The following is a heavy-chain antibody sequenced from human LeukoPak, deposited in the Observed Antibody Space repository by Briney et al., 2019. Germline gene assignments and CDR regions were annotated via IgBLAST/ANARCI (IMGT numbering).Heavy chain of an antibody. V-gene: IGHV1-2*02. CDR3: ARDRYGDGFAHFDY. CDR2: ITPSGGT. D-gene: IGHD5-24*01. J-gene: IGHJ4*02. CDR1: GYTLTSYA. Sequence: ASVKVSCTASGYTLTSYAMHWVRQAPGQGLEWMGWITPSGGTNYPQKFQGRVAITWDTSITTAYMDLSRLTSDDTAVYYCARDRYGDGFAHFDYWGQGALVTVSS.